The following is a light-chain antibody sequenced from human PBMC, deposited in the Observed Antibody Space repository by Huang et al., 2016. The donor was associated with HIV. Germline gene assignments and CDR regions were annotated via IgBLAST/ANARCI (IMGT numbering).Light chain of an antibody. V-gene: IGKV4-1*01. CDR1: QDLLFNTTNKND. Sequence: DIVMTQSPDSLTVSLGERATINCKSSQDLLFNTTNKNDLAWYQQGPGQPPKLLIYCASTRACEVPDRFSGSWSGTDFTLTINTLQTEDVAVYYCQQYFTDYYTFGQGTKLEI. CDR3: QQYFTDYYT. J-gene: IGKJ2*01. CDR2: CAS.